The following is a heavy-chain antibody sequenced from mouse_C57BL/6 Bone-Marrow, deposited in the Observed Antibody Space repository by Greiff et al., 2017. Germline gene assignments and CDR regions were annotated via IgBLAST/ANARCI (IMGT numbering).Heavy chain of an antibody. CDR1: GYTFTSYW. Sequence: QVQLQQPGAELVMPGASVKLSCKASGYTFTSYWMHWVKQRPGQGLEWIGEIDPSDSYTNYNQKFKGKSTLTVDKSSSTAYMQLSSLTSEDSAVYFCASDSSGSDYWGQGTTLTVSS. V-gene: IGHV1-69*01. D-gene: IGHD3-2*02. CDR3: ASDSSGSDY. J-gene: IGHJ2*01. CDR2: IDPSDSYT.